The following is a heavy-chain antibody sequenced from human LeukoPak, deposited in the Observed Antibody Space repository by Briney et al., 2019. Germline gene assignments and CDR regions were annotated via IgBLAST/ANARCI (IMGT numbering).Heavy chain of an antibody. V-gene: IGHV3-23*01. J-gene: IGHJ4*02. Sequence: GGSLRLSCVVSGFTFRSYAMYWVRQAPGKGLEWVSEISGSPDNTYYADSVKGRFSTSRDDSRNTLYLQMNSLRAEDTAVYYCARLVGVSPLDYWGQGTPVTVSS. CDR1: GFTFRSYA. D-gene: IGHD3-16*01. CDR2: ISGSPDNT. CDR3: ARLVGVSPLDY.